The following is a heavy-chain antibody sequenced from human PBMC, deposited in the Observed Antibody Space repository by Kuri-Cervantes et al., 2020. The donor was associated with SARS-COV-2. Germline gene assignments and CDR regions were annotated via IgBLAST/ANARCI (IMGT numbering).Heavy chain of an antibody. V-gene: IGHV1-69*05. J-gene: IGHJ4*02. Sequence: SVKVSCKASGGTFSSYALSWVRQAPGQGHEWMGGIIPIIGTPNYAQKFQGRVTMTRDTSTSTVYMELSSLTSEDTAIYYCYCAPKEGFDSWGQGTLVTVSS. CDR2: IIPIIGTP. CDR3: YCAPKEGFDS. D-gene: IGHD2-21*01. CDR1: GGTFSSYA.